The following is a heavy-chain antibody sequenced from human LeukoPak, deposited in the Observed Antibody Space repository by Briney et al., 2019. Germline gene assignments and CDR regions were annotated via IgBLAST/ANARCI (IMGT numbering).Heavy chain of an antibody. J-gene: IGHJ4*02. V-gene: IGHV3-74*01. Sequence: EGSLRLSCAASGFTFSSYWMHWVRQAPGKGLVWVSRINSDGSRTIYADSVKGRFTISRDNARNTLYLQMNSLRAEDTAVYYCARHDPHLYYWGQGTLVTVSS. CDR1: GFTFSSYW. CDR2: INSDGSRT. CDR3: ARHDPHLYY.